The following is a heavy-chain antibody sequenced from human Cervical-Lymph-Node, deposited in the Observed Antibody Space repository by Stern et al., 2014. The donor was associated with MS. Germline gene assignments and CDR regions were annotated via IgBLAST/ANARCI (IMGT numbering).Heavy chain of an antibody. J-gene: IGHJ4*02. CDR2: ISSASNFI. V-gene: IGHV3-21*01. CDR1: GFTFSSYS. CDR3: ARGLSPTPYFDY. Sequence: EVQLVQSGGGLVKPGGSLRLSCAASGFTFSSYSMTWVRQAPGMGLEWVASISSASNFIYYADSMKGRFTISRDNAKNSLYLQMNSLRADDAAVYCCARGLSPTPYFDYWGQGTLVAVSS.